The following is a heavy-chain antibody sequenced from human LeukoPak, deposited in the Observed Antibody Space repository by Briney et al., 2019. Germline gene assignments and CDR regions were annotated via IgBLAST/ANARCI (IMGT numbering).Heavy chain of an antibody. CDR3: ASEAKPANAAGLDV. V-gene: IGHV4-4*07. D-gene: IGHD4/OR15-4a*01. Sequence: PSDTMFLTCPFSGGSISGYYWSWIRQPAGTGLGWIRHFYASGDTNYTSSTTHSHPPLKRRLTMSLDTSKNKLSLRLSSVTAADTAVYFCASEAKPANAAGLDVWGQGTTVTVSS. CDR1: GGSISGYY. CDR2: FYASGDT. J-gene: IGHJ6*02.